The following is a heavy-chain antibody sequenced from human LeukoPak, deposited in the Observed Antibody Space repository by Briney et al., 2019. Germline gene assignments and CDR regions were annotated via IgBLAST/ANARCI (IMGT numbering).Heavy chain of an antibody. V-gene: IGHV1-2*02. J-gene: IGHJ5*02. CDR3: ARAAAAALYNWFDP. CDR1: GYTFTGYY. Sequence: GASVKVSCKATGYTFTGYYMHWVRLAPGQGLEWMGWIDPNSGGTDYAQKLQGRVTMTTDTSTSTAYMELRSLRSDDTAVYYCARAAAAALYNWFDPWGQGTLVTVSS. CDR2: IDPNSGGT. D-gene: IGHD6-13*01.